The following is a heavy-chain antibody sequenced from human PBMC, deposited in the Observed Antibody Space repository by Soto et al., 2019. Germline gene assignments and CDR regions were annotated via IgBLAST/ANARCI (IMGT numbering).Heavy chain of an antibody. CDR1: GYTFTDYW. CDR3: ARGFTGSAGRFDP. D-gene: IGHD2-8*02. Sequence: GESLKISCRGSGYTFTDYWIVWVRQMPGKGLEWMGVIYPGDSNTKYSPSFQGQVTLSADKSITTAYLQWDSLRASDTAIYYCARGFTGSAGRFDPWGQGTVATVSS. J-gene: IGHJ5*02. CDR2: IYPGDSNT. V-gene: IGHV5-51*01.